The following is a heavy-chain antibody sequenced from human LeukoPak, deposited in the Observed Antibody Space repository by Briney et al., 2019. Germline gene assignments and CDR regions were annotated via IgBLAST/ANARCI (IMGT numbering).Heavy chain of an antibody. CDR2: IYYSGST. CDR1: GGSISSYY. CDR3: ARDGYRGVITGYFDY. J-gene: IGHJ4*02. Sequence: SETLSLTCTVSGGSISSYYWSWIRQPPGKGLEWIGYIYYSGSTNYNPSLKSRVTISVDTSKNQFSLKLSSVTAADTAVYYCARDGYRGVITGYFDYWGQGTLVTVSS. D-gene: IGHD3-10*01. V-gene: IGHV4-59*01.